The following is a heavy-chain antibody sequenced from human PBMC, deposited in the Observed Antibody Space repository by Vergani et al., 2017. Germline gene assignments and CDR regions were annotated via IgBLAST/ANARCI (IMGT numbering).Heavy chain of an antibody. D-gene: IGHD2/OR15-2a*01. CDR1: GFTFSSFG. CDR2: IHYDGSSE. Sequence: QVQLVESGGGVVQPGRSLRLSCAASGFTFSSFGFHWVRQAPGKGLEWVAFIHYDGSSEYYGDSVKGRLTISRDKSQNTVNLQMNSLRTEDTAVYFCANSVIAGKVGVAYFGMDVWGRGTTVTVSS. J-gene: IGHJ6*02. CDR3: ANSVIAGKVGVAYFGMDV. V-gene: IGHV3-30*02.